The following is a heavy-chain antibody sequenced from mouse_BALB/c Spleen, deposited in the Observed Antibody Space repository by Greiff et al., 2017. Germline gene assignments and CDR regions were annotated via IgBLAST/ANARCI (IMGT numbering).Heavy chain of an antibody. Sequence: VMLVESGPGLVQPSQSLSITCTVSGFSLTSYGVHWVRQSPGKGLEWLGVIWSGGSTDYNAAFISRLSISKDNSKSQVFFKMNSLQANDTAIYYCARNRNGYPYYAMDYWGQGTSVTVSS. D-gene: IGHD2-2*01. CDR3: ARNRNGYPYYAMDY. CDR1: GFSLTSYG. CDR2: IWSGGST. J-gene: IGHJ4*01. V-gene: IGHV2-2*02.